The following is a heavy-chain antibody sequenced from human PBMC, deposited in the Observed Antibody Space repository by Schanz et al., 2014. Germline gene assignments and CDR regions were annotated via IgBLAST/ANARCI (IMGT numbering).Heavy chain of an antibody. CDR3: AKGRFGELSAFDI. Sequence: EVQLVESGGGLVQPGGSLRLSCAASGFNFSSYSLNWVRQAPGKGLEWVANIKEDGSVKDYVDSVKGRFTISRDNAKNTLYLQMNSLRAEDTAVYYCAKGRFGELSAFDIWGQGTMVTVSS. CDR2: IKEDGSVK. CDR1: GFNFSSYS. J-gene: IGHJ3*02. D-gene: IGHD3-10*01. V-gene: IGHV3-7*03.